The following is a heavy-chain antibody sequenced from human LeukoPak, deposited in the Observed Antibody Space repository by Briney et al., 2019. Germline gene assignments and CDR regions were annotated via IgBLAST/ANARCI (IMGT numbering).Heavy chain of an antibody. J-gene: IGHJ4*02. CDR3: AYDKKAYVFGLFVF. CDR2: ISGSIGSI. CDR1: GVSFSVSA. D-gene: IGHD2-21*01. Sequence: GGSLRLSCAASGVSFSVSAMSWVRQAPGKGPEWVSSISGSIGSIYYAESVRGRFTISRDNSKNTLYLQMNSLRAEDTALYYCAYDKKAYVFGLFVFWGQGTLVTVSS. V-gene: IGHV3-23*01.